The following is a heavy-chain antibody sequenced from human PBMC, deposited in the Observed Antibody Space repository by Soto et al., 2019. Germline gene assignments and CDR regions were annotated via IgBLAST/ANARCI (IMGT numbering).Heavy chain of an antibody. CDR3: VGSIGAFWFDP. D-gene: IGHD5-12*01. V-gene: IGHV4-30-2*01. CDR1: GGSISSGGYS. CDR2: IYHSGST. Sequence: QLQLQESGSGLVKPSQTLSLTCAVSGGSISSGGYSWSWIRQPPGKGLEWIGYIYHSGSTYYNPSFKGRVTISVDRAKYRFSLKLSSVTDADTAVYYCVGSIGAFWFDPWGQGTLVTVSS. J-gene: IGHJ5*02.